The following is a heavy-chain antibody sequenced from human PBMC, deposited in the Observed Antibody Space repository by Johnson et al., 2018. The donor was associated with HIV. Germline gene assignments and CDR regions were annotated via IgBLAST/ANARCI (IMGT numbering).Heavy chain of an antibody. CDR1: GFTFSYYG. CDR2: IWYDGSNK. D-gene: IGHD5-24*01. CDR3: AKPLEMATISDAFDI. J-gene: IGHJ3*02. Sequence: QVQLVESGGGVVQPGRSLRLSCAASGFTFSYYGMHWVRQAPGKGLEWVAVIWYDGSNKNYADSVKGRCTISRDNSKITLYLQMNSLRAEDTAVYYCAKPLEMATISDAFDIWGQGTMVTVSS. V-gene: IGHV3-33*06.